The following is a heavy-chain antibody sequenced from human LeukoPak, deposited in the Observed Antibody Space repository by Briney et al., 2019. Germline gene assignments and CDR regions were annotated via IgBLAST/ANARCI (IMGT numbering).Heavy chain of an antibody. CDR2: IYYSGST. J-gene: IGHJ6*04. Sequence: SETLSLTCTVSGGSVRSGSYYWSWIRQPPGKGLEWIGYIYYSGSTDYNPSLKSRVTISVDTSKNQFSLKLSSVTAADTAVYYCARALPGMDVWGKGTTVTVSS. V-gene: IGHV4-61*01. CDR3: ARALPGMDV. CDR1: GGSVRSGSYY.